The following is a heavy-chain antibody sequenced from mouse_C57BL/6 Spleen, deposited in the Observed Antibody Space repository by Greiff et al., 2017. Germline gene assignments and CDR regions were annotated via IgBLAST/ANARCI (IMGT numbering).Heavy chain of an antibody. CDR1: GYTFTSYW. Sequence: QVQLQQPGAELVRPGSSVKLSCKASGYTFTSYWMDWVKQRPGQGLEWIGNIYPSDSETHYNPKFKDKATLTVDKSSSTAYMQLSSLTAEGSAVYYCALTGTGWWYFDVWGTGTTVTVSS. D-gene: IGHD4-1*01. CDR2: IYPSDSET. CDR3: ALTGTGWWYFDV. J-gene: IGHJ1*03. V-gene: IGHV1-61*01.